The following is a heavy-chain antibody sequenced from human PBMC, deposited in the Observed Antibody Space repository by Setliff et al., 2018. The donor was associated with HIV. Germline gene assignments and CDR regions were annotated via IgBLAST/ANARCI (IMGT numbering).Heavy chain of an antibody. Sequence: SETLSLTCTVSGGSISSYYRSWIRQPAGKGLEWIGRFYTSGSTNYNPSLKSRVTMSVDTSKNQFSLKVRYVTAADTAVYYCARAGGGGRWLHLSYWYFDLWGRGTLVTVSS. CDR2: FYTSGST. V-gene: IGHV4-4*07. CDR1: GGSISSYY. D-gene: IGHD3-16*01. J-gene: IGHJ2*01. CDR3: ARAGGGGRWLHLSYWYFDL.